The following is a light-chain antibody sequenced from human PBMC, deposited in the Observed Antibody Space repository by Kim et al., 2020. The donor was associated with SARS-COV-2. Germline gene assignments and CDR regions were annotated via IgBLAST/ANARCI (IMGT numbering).Light chain of an antibody. J-gene: IGLJ3*02. CDR1: NSKMENKY. CDR3: TTWDSSLSAWV. Sequence: GQRVTISCSGSNSKMENKYVSWYQQLPGTAPKLLIFDNNNRPSGIPDRFSGSKSDASATLAITGLQTGDEADYFCTTWDSSLSAWVFGGGTKLTVL. V-gene: IGLV1-51*01. CDR2: DNN.